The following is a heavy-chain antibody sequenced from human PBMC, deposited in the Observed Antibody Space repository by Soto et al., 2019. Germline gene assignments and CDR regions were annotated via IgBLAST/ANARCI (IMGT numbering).Heavy chain of an antibody. CDR3: ARVADDSSGYGASYI. CDR2: ISSSSSTI. CDR1: GFTFISYS. J-gene: IGHJ3*02. D-gene: IGHD3-22*01. Sequence: QAGGSLRLSCASSGFTFISYSMNWVRQAPGKGLEWVSYISSSSSTIYYADSVKGRFTISRDNAKNSVYLQMNSLRDEDTAVYYCARVADDSSGYGASYIWRQVTMGTV. V-gene: IGHV3-48*02.